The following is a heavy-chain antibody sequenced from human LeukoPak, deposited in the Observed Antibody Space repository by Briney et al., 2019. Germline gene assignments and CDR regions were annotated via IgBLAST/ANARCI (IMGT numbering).Heavy chain of an antibody. V-gene: IGHV3-7*04. J-gene: IGHJ6*02. D-gene: IGHD3-3*01. CDR2: IKQDGSEK. CDR1: GLTFSSYW. CDR3: ARAFDDFWSGYSPRDYYYYGMDV. Sequence: GGSLRLSCAASGLTFSSYWMSWVRQAPGKGLEWVANIKQDGSEKYYVDSVKGRFTISRDNAKNSLYLQMNSLRAEDTAVYYCARAFDDFWSGYSPRDYYYYGMDVWGQGTTVTVSS.